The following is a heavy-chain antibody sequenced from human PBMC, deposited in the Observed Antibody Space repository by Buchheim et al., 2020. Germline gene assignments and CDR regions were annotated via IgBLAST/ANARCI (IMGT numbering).Heavy chain of an antibody. CDR1: GGTFSSYA. J-gene: IGHJ6*02. D-gene: IGHD3-3*01. CDR2: IIPIFGTA. V-gene: IGHV1-69*06. CDR3: ARDSRSGYYQKPTNYYYGMDA. Sequence: QVQLVQSGAEVKKPGSSVKVSCKASGGTFSSYAISWVRQAPGQGLEWMGGIIPIFGTANYAQKFQGRVTITADKSTSTAYMELSSLRSEDTSVYYCARDSRSGYYQKPTNYYYGMDAWGQGTT.